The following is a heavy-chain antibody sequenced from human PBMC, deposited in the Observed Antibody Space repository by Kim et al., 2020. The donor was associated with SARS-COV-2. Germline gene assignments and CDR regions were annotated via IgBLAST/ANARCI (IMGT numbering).Heavy chain of an antibody. V-gene: IGHV1-58*01. CDR1: GFTFTSSA. J-gene: IGHJ4*02. CDR2: IVVGSGNT. CDR3: AADRRRDYGGKPSAALDDY. Sequence: SVKVSCKASGFTFTSSAVQWVRQARGQRLEWIGWIVVGSGNTNYAQKFQERVTITRDMSTSTAYMELSSLRSEDTAVYYCAADRRRDYGGKPSAALDDYWGQGTLVTVSS. D-gene: IGHD4-17*01.